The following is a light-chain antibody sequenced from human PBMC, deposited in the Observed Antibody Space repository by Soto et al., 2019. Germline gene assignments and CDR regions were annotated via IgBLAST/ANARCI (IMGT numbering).Light chain of an antibody. Sequence: AIQMTQSPSSLSASVGDRVTITCRASQGIRNDLGWFQQKPGKAPILLIYAASSLQSGVPSRFSGSGSGTDFTLTISSLQPEDFATYYCLQDYNYPWTFGQGTKVEIK. CDR3: LQDYNYPWT. CDR1: QGIRND. CDR2: AAS. V-gene: IGKV1-6*01. J-gene: IGKJ1*01.